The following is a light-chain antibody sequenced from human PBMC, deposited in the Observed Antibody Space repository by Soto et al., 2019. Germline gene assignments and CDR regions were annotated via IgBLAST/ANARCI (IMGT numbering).Light chain of an antibody. V-gene: IGLV1-47*01. J-gene: IGLJ2*01. CDR3: AAWDDSLSGRV. Sequence: QSVLTQPPSASGTPGQRVTISCSGSTSNIGSNYVYWYQQLPGTAPKLLIYMNNQRPSGVPDRFSGSKSGTSASLAISELRSEDEADYYCAAWDDSLSGRVFGGGTKLTVL. CDR2: MNN. CDR1: TSNIGSNY.